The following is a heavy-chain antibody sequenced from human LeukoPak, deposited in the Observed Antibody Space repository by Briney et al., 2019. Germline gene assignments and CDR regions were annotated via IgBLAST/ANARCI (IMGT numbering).Heavy chain of an antibody. CDR2: IYHSGST. CDR1: GYSINSGYY. CDR3: ARDSDGSSSRVDY. V-gene: IGHV4-38-2*02. D-gene: IGHD2-15*01. Sequence: SETLSLTCTVSGYSINSGYYWGWIRQPPGKGLEWIASIYHSGSTYYNPSLKNRATISLDTSKNQFSLKLSSLTAADTAVYYCARDSDGSSSRVDYWGQGTLVTVSS. J-gene: IGHJ4*02.